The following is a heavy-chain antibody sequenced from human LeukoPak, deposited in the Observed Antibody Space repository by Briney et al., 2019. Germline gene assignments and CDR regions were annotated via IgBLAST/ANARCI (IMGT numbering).Heavy chain of an antibody. D-gene: IGHD1-1*01. CDR1: GFTFSSSD. Sequence: QAGGSLRLSCAASGFTFSSSDMSWVRQAPGSGLEWVSSIRHSDSNTYYADSVMGRLTISRDNSKNTLYLQMNSLSAEDTAVYYCAKRGNPTVGHHYLDVWGKGTTVSVSS. CDR3: AKRGNPTVGHHYLDV. CDR2: IRHSDSNT. J-gene: IGHJ6*03. V-gene: IGHV3-23*05.